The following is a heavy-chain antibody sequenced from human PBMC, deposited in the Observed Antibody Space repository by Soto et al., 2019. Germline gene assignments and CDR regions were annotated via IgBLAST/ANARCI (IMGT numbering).Heavy chain of an antibody. D-gene: IGHD3-22*01. V-gene: IGHV5-51*01. CDR1: GYSFTSYW. CDR3: ARRAVYYNSSGYDPYFDY. J-gene: IGHJ4*01. Sequence: GESLKISCKGSGYSFTSYWIGWVLQIPWKGLEWMGIIYPGDSDTRYSPSFQGQVTISADKSISTAYLQWSSLKASDTAMYYCARRAVYYNSSGYDPYFDYWGQGTLVTVSS. CDR2: IYPGDSDT.